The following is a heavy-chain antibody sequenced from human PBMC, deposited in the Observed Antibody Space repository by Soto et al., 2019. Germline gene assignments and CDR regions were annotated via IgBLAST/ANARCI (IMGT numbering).Heavy chain of an antibody. J-gene: IGHJ5*02. V-gene: IGHV3-21*04. CDR2: ISSSSSYI. CDR3: AKAGIAAAGYNWFDP. D-gene: IGHD6-13*01. CDR1: GFTFSSYS. Sequence: GGSLRLSCAASGFTFSSYSVNWVRQAPGKGLEWVSSISSSSSYIYYADSVKGRFTISRDNSKNTLYLQMNSLRAEDTAVYYCAKAGIAAAGYNWFDPWGQGTLVTVSS.